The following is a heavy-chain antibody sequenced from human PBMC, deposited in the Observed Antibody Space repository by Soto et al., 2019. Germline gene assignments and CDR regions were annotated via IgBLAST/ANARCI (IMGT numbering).Heavy chain of an antibody. CDR1: GITFIADA. CDR3: AKSFSSNWYDYFDY. CDR2: ISGSGATT. D-gene: IGHD6-13*01. J-gene: IGHJ4*02. V-gene: IGHV3-23*01. Sequence: LRLSCAASGITFIADAMSWVRQAPGKGLEWVSAISGSGATTYYADSVKGRFTISRDKSKNTLYLQMNSLRAEDTALYYCAKSFSSNWYDYFDYWGQGSLVTVPQ.